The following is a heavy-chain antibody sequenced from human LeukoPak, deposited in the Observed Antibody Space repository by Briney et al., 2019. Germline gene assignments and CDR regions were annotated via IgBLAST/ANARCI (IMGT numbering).Heavy chain of an antibody. V-gene: IGHV1-18*01. CDR1: VYTFTIYG. D-gene: IGHD6-19*01. Sequence: GASVNVSFKASVYTFTIYGISWVRQAPGQGREWMGWISAYNGNTNYAQKLQGRVTMTTDTSTSTAYMELRSLRSDDTAVYYCARVSGGLEDYWGQGTLVTVSS. CDR2: ISAYNGNT. CDR3: ARVSGGLEDY. J-gene: IGHJ4*02.